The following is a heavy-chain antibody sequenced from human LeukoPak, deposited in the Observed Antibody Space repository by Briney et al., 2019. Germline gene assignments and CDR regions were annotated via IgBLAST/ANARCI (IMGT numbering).Heavy chain of an antibody. CDR1: GVSISSYY. J-gene: IGHJ4*02. D-gene: IGHD7-27*01. CDR2: RYYRGST. Sequence: PSETLSLTCTVSGVSISSYYWSWIRQPPGKGLEWIGYRYYRGSTNYNPSLKSRVTISVDTSKNQFSLKLSSVTAADTAVYYSATLGSFDYWGQGTLVTVSS. CDR3: ATLGSFDY. V-gene: IGHV4-59*01.